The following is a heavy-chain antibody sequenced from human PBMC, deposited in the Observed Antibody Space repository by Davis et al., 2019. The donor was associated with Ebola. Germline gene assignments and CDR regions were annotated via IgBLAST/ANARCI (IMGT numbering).Heavy chain of an antibody. CDR3: ARDIAVAGTIGFDY. V-gene: IGHV3-23*01. D-gene: IGHD6-19*01. CDR1: GFTFSSYA. CDR2: IGGRGDTT. Sequence: GESLKISCAASGFTFSSYAMSWVRQAPGKGLEWVSVIGGRGDTTYYADSVKGRFTISRDNSKNTLYLQMNSLRPEDTAVYYCARDIAVAGTIGFDYWGQGTLVTVSS. J-gene: IGHJ4*02.